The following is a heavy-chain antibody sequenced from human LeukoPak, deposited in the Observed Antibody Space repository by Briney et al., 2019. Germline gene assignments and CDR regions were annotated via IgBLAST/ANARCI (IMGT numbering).Heavy chain of an antibody. CDR2: IYPGDSDT. J-gene: IGHJ4*02. CDR1: GYSFTNYW. Sequence: GESLKISCKGSGYSFTNYWIGWVRQMPGKGLEWMGIIYPGDSDTRYSPSFQGQVTISADKSISTAYLQWSSLKASDTAMYYCARQDNGRYYYGSGTKSPFDYWGQGTLVTVSS. D-gene: IGHD3-10*01. CDR3: ARQDNGRYYYGSGTKSPFDY. V-gene: IGHV5-51*01.